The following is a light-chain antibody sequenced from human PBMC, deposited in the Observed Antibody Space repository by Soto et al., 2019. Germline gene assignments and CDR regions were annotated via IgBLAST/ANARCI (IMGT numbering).Light chain of an antibody. CDR1: QSISSS. V-gene: IGKV3-15*01. CDR2: GTS. CDR3: QQYNSWPLT. Sequence: EKVMTQSPATLSLSTGERATLSCRASQSISSSLAWYQQKPGQAPRLLIYGTSTRATGVPARFSGSGSGTEFTLSISSLQSEDFAVYYCQQYNSWPLTFGGGTKV. J-gene: IGKJ4*01.